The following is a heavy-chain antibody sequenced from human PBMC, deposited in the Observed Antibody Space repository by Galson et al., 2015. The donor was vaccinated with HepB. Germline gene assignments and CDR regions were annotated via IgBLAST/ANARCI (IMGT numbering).Heavy chain of an antibody. CDR3: AHTAGWLPDY. D-gene: IGHD5-24*01. CDR2: IYWDDVR. CDR1: GFSLNDNAVG. V-gene: IGHV2-5*02. J-gene: IGHJ4*02. Sequence: PALVKPTQTLTLTCTFSGFSLNDNAVGVAWIRQPPGKALEWLALIYWDDVRHYNPSLNNRLAITKDSSKNQVGLTLSDIDPVDTATYYCAHTAGWLPDYWGQGTLVTVST.